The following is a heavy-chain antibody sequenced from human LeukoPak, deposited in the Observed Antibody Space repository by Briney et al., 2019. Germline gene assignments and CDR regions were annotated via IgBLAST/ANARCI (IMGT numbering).Heavy chain of an antibody. Sequence: GGSLRLSCAASGFTFSSYGMSWARQAPGKGLEWVSGISGSGGSTYYADSVKGRFTISRDNPKNTLYLQMNSLRAEDTAVYYCEKEEMGGFDQGGQGTRVTVS. J-gene: IGHJ4*02. CDR1: GFTFSSYG. V-gene: IGHV3-23*01. CDR2: ISGSGGST. CDR3: EKEEMGGFDQ. D-gene: IGHD3-16*01.